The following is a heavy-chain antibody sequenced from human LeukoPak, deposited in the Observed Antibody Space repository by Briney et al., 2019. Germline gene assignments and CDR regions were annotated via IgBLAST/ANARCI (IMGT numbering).Heavy chain of an antibody. CDR3: AGRVGETLSDWFDP. V-gene: IGHV1-69*13. Sequence: GASVKVSCKASGGTFSSYAISWVRQAPGQGLEWMGGIIPIFGTANYAQKFQGRVTITADESTSTAYMELSSLRSEDTAVYYCAGRVGETLSDWFDPWGQGTLVTVSS. D-gene: IGHD3-16*01. J-gene: IGHJ5*02. CDR1: GGTFSSYA. CDR2: IIPIFGTA.